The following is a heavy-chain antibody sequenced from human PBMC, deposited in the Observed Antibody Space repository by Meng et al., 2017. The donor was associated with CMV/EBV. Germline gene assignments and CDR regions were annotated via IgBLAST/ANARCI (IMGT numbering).Heavy chain of an antibody. CDR3: ARAGVAYCSSTSCYGYFDY. J-gene: IGHJ4*02. CDR2: ISSSSSYI. Sequence: GGSLRLSCAASGFTFSSYSMNWVRQASGKGLEWVSSISSSSSYIYYADSVKGRFTISRDNAKNSLYLQMNSLRAEDTAVYYCARAGVAYCSSTSCYGYFDYWGQGTLVTVSS. V-gene: IGHV3-21*01. D-gene: IGHD2-2*01. CDR1: GFTFSSYS.